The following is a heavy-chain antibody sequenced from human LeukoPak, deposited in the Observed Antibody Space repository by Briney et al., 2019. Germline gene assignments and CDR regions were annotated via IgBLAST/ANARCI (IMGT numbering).Heavy chain of an antibody. D-gene: IGHD3-10*01. CDR1: GGSISSSSYY. CDR2: IYYSGST. V-gene: IGHV4-39*01. Sequence: SETLSLTCTVSGGSISSSSYYWGWIRQPPGKGLEWIGSIYYSGSTCYNPSLKSRVTISVDTSKNQFSLKLSSVTAADTAVYYCARRGSEYYFDYWGQGTLVTVSS. J-gene: IGHJ4*02. CDR3: ARRGSEYYFDY.